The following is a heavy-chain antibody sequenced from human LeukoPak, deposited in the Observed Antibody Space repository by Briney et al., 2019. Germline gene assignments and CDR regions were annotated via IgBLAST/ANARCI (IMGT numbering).Heavy chain of an antibody. CDR3: PSEAGAGISSFDY. V-gene: IGHV1-2*02. Sequence: GASVKVSCKASGSTFTGYYMHWVRQAPGQGLEWMGWINPNSGGTNYAQKFQGRVTMTRDTSISTAYMELSRLRSDDTAVYYCPSEAGAGISSFDYWGQGTLVTVSS. J-gene: IGHJ4*02. CDR2: INPNSGGT. D-gene: IGHD6-19*01. CDR1: GSTFTGYY.